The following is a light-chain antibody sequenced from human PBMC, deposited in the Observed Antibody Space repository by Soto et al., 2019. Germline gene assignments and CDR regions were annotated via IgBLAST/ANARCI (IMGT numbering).Light chain of an antibody. CDR2: AAS. CDR3: QHYTNWPTIT. CDR1: QSIGSN. V-gene: IGKV3-15*01. Sequence: ILMTQSPVTLSVSPGDSATLSCRASQSIGSNLAWYQQKPGQAPRLLIYAASTRVTDLPGRFSGRGSGTEFTLTISGLQSEDFAIYYCQHYTNWPTITFGQGTRLEIK. J-gene: IGKJ5*01.